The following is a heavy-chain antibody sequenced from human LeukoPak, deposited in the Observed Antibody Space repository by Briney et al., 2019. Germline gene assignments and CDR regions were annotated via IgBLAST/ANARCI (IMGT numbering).Heavy chain of an antibody. D-gene: IGHD2-15*01. Sequence: PGGFLRLSCAPSGFTFSSYGTHWVRQAPGKGLEWVAFIRYDGSNKYYTDSVKGRFTIARDNSKNTLYLQMNSLRAEDTAVYYCAKDRCSGGSCYVFDYWGQGTLVTVSS. CDR3: AKDRCSGGSCYVFDY. J-gene: IGHJ4*02. V-gene: IGHV3-30*02. CDR2: IRYDGSNK. CDR1: GFTFSSYG.